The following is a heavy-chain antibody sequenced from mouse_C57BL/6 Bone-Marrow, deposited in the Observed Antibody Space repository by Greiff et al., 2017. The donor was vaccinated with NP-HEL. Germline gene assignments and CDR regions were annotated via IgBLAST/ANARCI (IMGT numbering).Heavy chain of an antibody. CDR3: TTRRFDV. CDR1: GFNIKDDY. CDR2: IDPENGDT. Sequence: EVKLVESGAELVRPGASVKLSCTASGFNIKDDYMHWVKQRPEQGLEWIGWIDPENGDTEYASKFQGKATITADTSSNTAYLQLSSLTSEDTAVYYCTTRRFDVWGTGTTVTVSS. V-gene: IGHV14-4*01. J-gene: IGHJ1*03.